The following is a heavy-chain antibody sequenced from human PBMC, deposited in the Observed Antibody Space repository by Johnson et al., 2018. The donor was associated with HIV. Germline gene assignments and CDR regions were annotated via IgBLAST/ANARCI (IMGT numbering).Heavy chain of an antibody. Sequence: VQLVESGGGLVQPGGSLRLSCAASGFTFSTHDMHWVRQASGKGLEWVSAIGTAGDTYYPGSVKGRFTISRENAKNSLYLQMNSLRVGDTAVYYCAREPDYGDYAHAFDIWCQGTMVTVSS. CDR3: AREPDYGDYAHAFDI. CDR2: IGTAGDT. V-gene: IGHV3-13*01. J-gene: IGHJ3*02. CDR1: GFTFSTHD. D-gene: IGHD4-17*01.